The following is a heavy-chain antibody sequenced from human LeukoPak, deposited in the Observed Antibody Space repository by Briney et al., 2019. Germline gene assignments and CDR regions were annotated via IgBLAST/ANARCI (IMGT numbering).Heavy chain of an antibody. J-gene: IGHJ4*02. CDR1: GYTFACSA. V-gene: IGHV7-4-1*02. CDR3: ATDLKKGDSGCFDY. CDR2: INTNTGNP. Sequence: ASVKVSRKASGYTFACSALNWVRQAPGQGLEWMGWINTNTGNPTYAQGFTGRFVFSLDTSVSTAYLHISSLEAEDTAIYYCATDLKKGDSGCFDYWGQGTLVTVSS. D-gene: IGHD6-19*01.